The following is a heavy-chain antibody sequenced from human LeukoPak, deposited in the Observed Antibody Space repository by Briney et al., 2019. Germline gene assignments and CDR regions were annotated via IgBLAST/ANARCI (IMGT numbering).Heavy chain of an antibody. J-gene: IGHJ4*02. D-gene: IGHD3-22*01. CDR1: GGSISSYY. CDR3: VRVSADYYDSSGYKELIFDY. Sequence: KPSETLSLTCTVSGGSISSYYWSWIRQPAGRGLEWIGRIYTSGSTNYNPSLKSRVTMSVDTSKNQFSLKLSSVTAADTAVYYCVRVSADYYDSSGYKELIFDYWGQGTLVTVSS. CDR2: IYTSGST. V-gene: IGHV4-4*07.